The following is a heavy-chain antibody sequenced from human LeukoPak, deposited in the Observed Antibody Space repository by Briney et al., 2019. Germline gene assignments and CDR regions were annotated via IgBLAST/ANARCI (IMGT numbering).Heavy chain of an antibody. CDR2: INHSGST. Sequence: SETLSLTCAVYGGSFSGYYWSWIRQPPGKRLEWIGEINHSGSTSYNPSLKSRVTISVDTSKNQFSLKLSSVTAADTAVYYCAKDRAYISSWYGCSTPWGQGTLVTVPS. D-gene: IGHD6-13*01. V-gene: IGHV4-34*01. CDR3: AKDRAYISSWYGCSTP. J-gene: IGHJ5*02. CDR1: GGSFSGYY.